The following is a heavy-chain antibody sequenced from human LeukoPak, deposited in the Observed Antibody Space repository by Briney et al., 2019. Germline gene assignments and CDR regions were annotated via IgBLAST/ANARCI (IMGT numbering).Heavy chain of an antibody. CDR3: AVDGGYNRFDP. V-gene: IGHV3-7*04. D-gene: IGHD3-16*01. CDR1: GFTFSSYS. J-gene: IGHJ5*02. CDR2: MNEDGSVK. Sequence: GGSLRLSCAASGFTFSSYSINWVRQAPGKGLEWVANMNEDGSVKNYVVSVKGRFTISRDNAKSSLYLQMNSLRAEDTAIYYCAVDGGYNRFDPWGQRTLVTVPS.